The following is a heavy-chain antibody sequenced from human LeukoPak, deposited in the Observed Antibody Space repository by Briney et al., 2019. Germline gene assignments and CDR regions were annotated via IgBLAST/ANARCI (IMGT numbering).Heavy chain of an antibody. CDR3: ASQPTLLRSLGWSTHWFDP. Sequence: ASVKVSCKASGYTFTGYYMHWVRQAPGQGLEWMGWINPNSGGTNYAQKFQGRVTMTRDTSISTAYMELSRLRSEDTAVYYCASQPTLLRSLGWSTHWFDPWGQRTLVTVSS. V-gene: IGHV1-2*02. J-gene: IGHJ5*02. CDR2: INPNSGGT. CDR1: GYTFTGYY. D-gene: IGHD3-9*01.